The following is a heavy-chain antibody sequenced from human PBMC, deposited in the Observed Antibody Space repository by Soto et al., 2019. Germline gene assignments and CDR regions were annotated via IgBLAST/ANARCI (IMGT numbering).Heavy chain of an antibody. J-gene: IGHJ4*02. CDR1: GFTFSSCI. CDR3: AKYCSSDVCFDY. D-gene: IGHD2-15*01. Sequence: GGSLRVSCASSGFTFSSCIMNWVRQSPGKGLEWVSFISGSGDTKYYADSVKGRFTISRDNAKNSLYLQMSSLRDEDTAVYYCAKYCSSDVCFDYWGQGTLVTVSS. CDR2: ISGSGDTK. V-gene: IGHV3-48*02.